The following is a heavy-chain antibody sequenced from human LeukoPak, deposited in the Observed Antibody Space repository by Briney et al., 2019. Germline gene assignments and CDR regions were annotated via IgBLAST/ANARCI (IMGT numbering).Heavy chain of an antibody. CDR1: GITFGNNW. J-gene: IGHJ5*02. V-gene: IGHV3-74*01. CDR3: ARDVPNNWFDT. Sequence: PGGSLRLSCAASGITFGNNWLHGVGQGPGRGRVGIYRINSDGGGAIYADSVKGRVTVSRDNAKNTLYLQMNSLRAEDTAVYYCARDVPNNWFDTWGQGTLVTVSS. CDR2: INSDGGGA.